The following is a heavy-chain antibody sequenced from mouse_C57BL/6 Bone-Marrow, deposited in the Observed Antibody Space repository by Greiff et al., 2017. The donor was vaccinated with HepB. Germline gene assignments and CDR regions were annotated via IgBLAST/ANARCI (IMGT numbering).Heavy chain of an antibody. D-gene: IGHD1-1*01. Sequence: EVKLMESGGGLVQPKGSLKLSCAASGFSFNTYAMNWVRQAPGKGLEWVARIRSKSNNYATYYADSVKDRFTISRDDSESMLYLQMNNLKTEDTAMYYCVRCYGSSGYAMDYWGQGTSVTVSS. CDR1: GFSFNTYA. J-gene: IGHJ4*01. CDR3: VRCYGSSGYAMDY. V-gene: IGHV10-1*01. CDR2: IRSKSNNYAT.